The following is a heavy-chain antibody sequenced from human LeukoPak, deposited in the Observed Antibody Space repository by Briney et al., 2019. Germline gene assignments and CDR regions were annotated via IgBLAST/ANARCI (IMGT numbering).Heavy chain of an antibody. CDR3: ARQNNWNYDY. CDR2: IYYSGST. Sequence: SETLSLTCTVSGGSISSYYWSWIRQPPGKGLEWIGYIYYSGSTNYNPSLKSRATISVDTSKNQFSLKLSSVTAADTAVYYCARQNNWNYDYWGQGTLVTVSS. V-gene: IGHV4-59*08. CDR1: GGSISSYY. D-gene: IGHD1-7*01. J-gene: IGHJ4*02.